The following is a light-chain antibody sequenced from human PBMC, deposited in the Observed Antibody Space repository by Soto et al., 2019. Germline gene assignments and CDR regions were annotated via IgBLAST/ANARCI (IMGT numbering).Light chain of an antibody. CDR1: QSISSY. CDR3: QQRNIWPPVT. J-gene: IGKJ5*01. CDR2: AAS. Sequence: QMTQSPSSLSASVGDRITITCRASQSISSYLNWYQQKPGKAPKLLIYAASSLQSGVPSRFSGSGSGTEFTLTISSLEPEDFAVYYCQQRNIWPPVTFGQGTRLEIK. V-gene: IGKV1-39*01.